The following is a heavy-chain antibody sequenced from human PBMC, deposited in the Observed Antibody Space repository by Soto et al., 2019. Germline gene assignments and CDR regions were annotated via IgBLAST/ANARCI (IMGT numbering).Heavy chain of an antibody. J-gene: IGHJ6*03. CDR2: MKPNSGNT. CDR1: GYTFTSYD. Sequence: ASVKVSCKASGYTFTSYDINWVRQATGQGLEWMGWMKPNSGNTGYAQKFQGRVTMTRNTSISTAYMELSSLRSEDTAVYYCARGHYGSGSYYYLGYYYYMDVWGKGTTVTVSS. D-gene: IGHD3-10*01. V-gene: IGHV1-8*01. CDR3: ARGHYGSGSYYYLGYYYYMDV.